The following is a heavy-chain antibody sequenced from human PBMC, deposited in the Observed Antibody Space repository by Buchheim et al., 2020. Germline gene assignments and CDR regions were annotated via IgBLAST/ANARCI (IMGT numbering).Heavy chain of an antibody. J-gene: IGHJ6*02. CDR2: ISSSGSII. CDR1: GFTFSSYE. CDR3: ARGYSSSSFYYYGMDV. D-gene: IGHD6-6*01. Sequence: EVQLVESGGGLVQPGGSLRLSCAASGFTFSSYEMNWVRQAPGKGLEWVSYISSSGSIIYYADSVKGRFTISRDNAKNSLYLQMNSLRAEDTAVYYCARGYSSSSFYYYGMDVWGQGTT. V-gene: IGHV3-48*03.